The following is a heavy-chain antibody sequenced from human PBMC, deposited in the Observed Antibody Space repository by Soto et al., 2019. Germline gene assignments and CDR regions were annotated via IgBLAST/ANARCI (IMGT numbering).Heavy chain of an antibody. CDR1: GGTFSSYA. D-gene: IGHD5-18*01. CDR2: IIPIFGTA. J-gene: IGHJ6*02. CDR3: AREEIQLWLRYYYYYGMDV. V-gene: IGHV1-69*13. Sequence: GASVKVSCKASGGTFSSYAISWVRQAPGQGLEWMGGIIPIFGTANYAQKFQGRVTITADESTSTAYMELSSLRSEDTAVYYCAREEIQLWLRYYYYYGMDVWGQGTTVTVSS.